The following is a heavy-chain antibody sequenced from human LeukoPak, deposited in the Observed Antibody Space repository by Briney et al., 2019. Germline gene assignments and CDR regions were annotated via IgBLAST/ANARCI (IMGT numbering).Heavy chain of an antibody. CDR1: GFNFTAYW. J-gene: IGHJ5*01. CDR2: SHPINSDT. D-gene: IGHD3-22*01. Sequence: GESLKISCKGSGFNFTAYWIAWVRQMPGKGLEWMGISHPINSDTKYSPSFQGQVTISADKSSSTAYLQWISLKASDTAMYYCARHQYYYDSSGNYGWFDSWGQGTLVTVSS. V-gene: IGHV5-51*01. CDR3: ARHQYYYDSSGNYGWFDS.